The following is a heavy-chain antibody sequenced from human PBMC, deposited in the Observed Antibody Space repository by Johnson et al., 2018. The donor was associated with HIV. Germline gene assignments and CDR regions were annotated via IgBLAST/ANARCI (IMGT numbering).Heavy chain of an antibody. D-gene: IGHD2-21*01. J-gene: IGHJ3*01. CDR1: GFTVSNNY. CDR3: ARVLSWWSGAFDL. Sequence: QLVESGGGLIQPGGSLRLSCAASGFTVSNNYMSWVRQAPGKGLEWVSILHSAGSTFNPDPVKGRFTISRANSKNTLYLQMNSLIAEDTAVYYCARVLSWWSGAFDLWGQGTMVTVSS. CDR2: LHSAGST. V-gene: IGHV3-53*01.